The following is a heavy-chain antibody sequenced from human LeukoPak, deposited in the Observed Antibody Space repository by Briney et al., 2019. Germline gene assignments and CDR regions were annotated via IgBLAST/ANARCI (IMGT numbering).Heavy chain of an antibody. CDR1: GFTFSSYG. CDR3: ATDLSMVRGVMYYGMDV. V-gene: IGHV3-30*03. CDR2: ISYDGSNK. J-gene: IGHJ6*02. D-gene: IGHD3-10*01. Sequence: GGSLRLSCAASGFTFSSYGMHWVRQAPGKGLEWVAVISYDGSNKYYADSVKGRFTISRDNSKNTLYLQMNSLRAEDTAVYYCATDLSMVRGVMYYGMDVWGQGTTVTVSS.